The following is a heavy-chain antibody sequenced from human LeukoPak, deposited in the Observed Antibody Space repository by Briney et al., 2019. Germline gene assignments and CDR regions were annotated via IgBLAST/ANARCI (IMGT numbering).Heavy chain of an antibody. D-gene: IGHD3-22*01. Sequence: GGSLRPSCAASGFTFEDYAMHWVRQAPGKGLEWVSGITWNSGSTAYADSVKGRFTISRDNAKNSLYLQMNSLRPEDTALYYCAKPSSGYLIASGAFDIWGQGTMVTVSS. CDR2: ITWNSGST. CDR3: AKPSSGYLIASGAFDI. J-gene: IGHJ3*02. V-gene: IGHV3-9*01. CDR1: GFTFEDYA.